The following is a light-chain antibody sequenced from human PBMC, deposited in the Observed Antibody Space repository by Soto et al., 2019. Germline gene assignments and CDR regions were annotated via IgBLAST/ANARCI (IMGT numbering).Light chain of an antibody. CDR1: QSISDT. CDR2: GAS. Sequence: EVVMTQSPVTLSVSTGGRATLSCRASQSISDTLAWYQQKPCQAPRLLIHGASTRAPGFPARFSGSGAGTDFTLTISMLEPEDFAIYYCQQYNNWPRTFGQGTKV. V-gene: IGKV3-15*01. J-gene: IGKJ1*01. CDR3: QQYNNWPRT.